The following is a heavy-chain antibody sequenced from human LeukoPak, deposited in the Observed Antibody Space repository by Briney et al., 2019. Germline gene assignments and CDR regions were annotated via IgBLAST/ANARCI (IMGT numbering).Heavy chain of an antibody. V-gene: IGHV3-9*03. Sequence: GGSLRLSCAASGFKFDDYAMHWVRQPPGKGLEWVSGISWDSGNIGYADSVKGRFTISRDNAKNSLYLQMNSLRAEDMALYYCAKDMPGWYQRTYYMAVGGKGPRVPVSS. D-gene: IGHD2-2*01. J-gene: IGHJ6*03. CDR2: ISWDSGNI. CDR1: GFKFDDYA. CDR3: AKDMPGWYQRTYYMAV.